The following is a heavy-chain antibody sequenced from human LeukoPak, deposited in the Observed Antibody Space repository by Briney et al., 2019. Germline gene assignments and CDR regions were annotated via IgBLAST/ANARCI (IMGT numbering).Heavy chain of an antibody. CDR3: ARDPCSGGSCYRSDYFDY. Sequence: GGSLRLSCAASGFTFSSYSMNWVRQAPGKGLEWVSSISSSSSYIYYADSVKGRFTISRDNAKNSLYLQMNSLRAEDTAAYYCARDPCSGGSCYRSDYFDYWGQGTLVTVSS. CDR1: GFTFSSYS. V-gene: IGHV3-21*01. D-gene: IGHD2-15*01. J-gene: IGHJ4*02. CDR2: ISSSSSYI.